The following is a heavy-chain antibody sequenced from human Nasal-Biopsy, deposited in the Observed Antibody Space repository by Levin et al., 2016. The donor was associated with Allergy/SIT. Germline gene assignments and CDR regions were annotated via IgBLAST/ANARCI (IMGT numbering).Heavy chain of an antibody. D-gene: IGHD6-19*01. CDR1: GFTFSTHP. CDR2: ISTGGKRT. J-gene: IGHJ4*02. V-gene: IGHV3-23*01. Sequence: GESLKISCAGSGFTFSTHPMSWVRQSPGKGLEWLSAISTGGKRTYYADSVKGRFTISRDNSKNTLFLQMNSLRADDAAVYSCARHTTGWSHDYWGQGTLVTVSS. CDR3: ARHTTGWSHDY.